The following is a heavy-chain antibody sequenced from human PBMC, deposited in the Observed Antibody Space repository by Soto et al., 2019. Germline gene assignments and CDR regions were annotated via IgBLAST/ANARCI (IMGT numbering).Heavy chain of an antibody. CDR1: GFTFSGYG. Sequence: QVQLVESGGGVVQPGRSLRLSCAASGFTFSGYGMHWVRQAPGKGLEWVAGISYDGSNKFYADSVKGRFSISRDNSKNTLYLQMNSLRAEDTAVYYCAKGGRAYCGGDCRYYFDYWGQGTLVTVSS. D-gene: IGHD2-21*02. CDR3: AKGGRAYCGGDCRYYFDY. J-gene: IGHJ4*02. V-gene: IGHV3-30*18. CDR2: ISYDGSNK.